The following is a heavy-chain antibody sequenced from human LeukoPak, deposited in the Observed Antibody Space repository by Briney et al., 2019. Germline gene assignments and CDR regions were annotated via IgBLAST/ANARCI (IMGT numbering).Heavy chain of an antibody. J-gene: IGHJ4*02. V-gene: IGHV4-38-2*02. D-gene: IGHD2-21*02. Sequence: SETLSLTCTVSGYSISSGYYWGWIRQPPGKGLEWIGSIYHSGSTYYNPSLKSRVTISVDTSKNQFSLKLSSVTAADTAVYYCARDRGEVVVTAIFDYWGQGTLVTVPS. CDR1: GYSISSGYY. CDR2: IYHSGST. CDR3: ARDRGEVVVTAIFDY.